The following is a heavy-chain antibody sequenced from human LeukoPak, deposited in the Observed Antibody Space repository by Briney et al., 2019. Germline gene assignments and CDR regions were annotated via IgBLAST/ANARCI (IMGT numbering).Heavy chain of an antibody. CDR1: GFTFSSYV. Sequence: GGSLRLSCVASGFTFSSYVMSWVRQAPGKGLEWVSAISGSGGSTYYADSVKGRFTISRDNSKNTLYLQMNSLRAEDTAVYYCAKEVVVVITTPTGAGFDYWGQGTLVTVSS. CDR2: ISGSGGST. CDR3: AKEVVVVITTPTGAGFDY. V-gene: IGHV3-23*01. J-gene: IGHJ4*02. D-gene: IGHD3-22*01.